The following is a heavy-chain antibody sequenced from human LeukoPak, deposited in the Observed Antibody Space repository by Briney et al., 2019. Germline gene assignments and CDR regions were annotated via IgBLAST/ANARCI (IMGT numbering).Heavy chain of an antibody. Sequence: GGSLRLSCVASGLTFSNFWMTWLRQAPGKGLEWVANIKQDGSETYYLDSVRGRFTISRDNSKNSLYLQMNSLRTEDTALYYCAKDGRYFGSLSPGYFDLWGRGTLVTVSS. CDR1: GLTFSNFW. CDR2: IKQDGSET. CDR3: AKDGRYFGSLSPGYFDL. V-gene: IGHV3-7*03. J-gene: IGHJ2*01. D-gene: IGHD3-9*01.